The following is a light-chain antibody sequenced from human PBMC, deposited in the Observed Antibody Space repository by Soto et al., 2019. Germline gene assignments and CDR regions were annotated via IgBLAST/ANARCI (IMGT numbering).Light chain of an antibody. Sequence: DIQMTQSPSSLSASVGDRVTITCRASQDISNYLAWFQQKPGRPPKSLIYAASSLQSGVPSKFSDSGSGTDFTLTISSLQPEDFATYFCQQYNTYPFTFGPGTKVDIK. V-gene: IGKV1-16*02. CDR3: QQYNTYPFT. CDR2: AAS. CDR1: QDISNY. J-gene: IGKJ3*01.